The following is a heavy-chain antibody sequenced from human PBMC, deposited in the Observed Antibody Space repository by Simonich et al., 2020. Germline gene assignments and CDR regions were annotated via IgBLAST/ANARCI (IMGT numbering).Heavy chain of an antibody. J-gene: IGHJ2*01. D-gene: IGHD6-13*01. Sequence: QVQLVQSGAEVKKPGASVKVSCKASGYTFTGYYKHWVRQAPGQGLEWMGGINPNSEGTNYEQKIQGRVTMTRDTSISTAYMELGRLRSDDTAVYYCARGGVRSSSWYWYFDLWGRGTLVTVSS. CDR3: ARGGVRSSSWYWYFDL. CDR2: INPNSEGT. CDR1: GYTFTGYY. V-gene: IGHV1-2*02.